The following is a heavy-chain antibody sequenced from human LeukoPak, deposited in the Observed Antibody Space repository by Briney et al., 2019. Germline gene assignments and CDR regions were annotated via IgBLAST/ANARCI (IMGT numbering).Heavy chain of an antibody. Sequence: GGSLRLSCAASGFTFSSYAMAWVRQAPGKGLEWVSAISGSGDNTYYADSVKGRFTISRDNSKNTLYLQMNSLRAEDTAVYYCAKGPGNYVGWFDPWGQGTLVTVSS. D-gene: IGHD1-7*01. CDR1: GFTFSSYA. CDR3: AKGPGNYVGWFDP. CDR2: ISGSGDNT. V-gene: IGHV3-23*01. J-gene: IGHJ5*02.